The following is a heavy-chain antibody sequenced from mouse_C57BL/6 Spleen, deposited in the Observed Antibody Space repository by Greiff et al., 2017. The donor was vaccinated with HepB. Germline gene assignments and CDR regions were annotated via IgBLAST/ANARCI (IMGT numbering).Heavy chain of an antibody. J-gene: IGHJ1*03. V-gene: IGHV2-2*01. CDR1: GFSLTSYG. CDR3: ATLYYYGSSSWYFDV. Sequence: QVQLQQSGPGLVQPSQSLSITCTASGFSLTSYGVHWVRQSPGKGLGWVGVIWSGGSTDYNAAFISRLSISNDNSKSQVFFKMNSLQADDTAIYYCATLYYYGSSSWYFDVWGTGTTVTVSS. D-gene: IGHD1-1*01. CDR2: IWSGGST.